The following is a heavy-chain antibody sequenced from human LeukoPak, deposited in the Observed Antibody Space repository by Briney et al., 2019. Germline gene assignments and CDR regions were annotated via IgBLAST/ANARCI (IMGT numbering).Heavy chain of an antibody. D-gene: IGHD1-26*01. CDR3: ARQNIVGAIAFDI. CDR1: GGSISSYY. V-gene: IGHV4-34*01. Sequence: PSETLSLTCTVSGGSISSYYWSWIRQPPGKGLEWIGEINHSGSTNYNPSLKSRVTISVDTSKNQFSLKLSSVTAADTAVYYCARQNIVGAIAFDIWGQGTMVTVSS. J-gene: IGHJ3*02. CDR2: INHSGST.